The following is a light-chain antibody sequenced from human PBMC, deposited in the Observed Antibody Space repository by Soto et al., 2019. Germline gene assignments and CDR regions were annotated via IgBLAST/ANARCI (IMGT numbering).Light chain of an antibody. CDR3: CTDAGTYKV. CDR2: HVS. J-gene: IGLJ1*01. Sequence: QSVLTQPRSVSGSPGQSVTISCTGTSSDIGAYNYVSWYQQHPDKAPKLMIYHVSKRPSGVPDRFSGSESGNAASLTISGLQAEDEADYYCCTDAGTYKVFGTGTKVTVL. V-gene: IGLV2-11*01. CDR1: SSDIGAYNY.